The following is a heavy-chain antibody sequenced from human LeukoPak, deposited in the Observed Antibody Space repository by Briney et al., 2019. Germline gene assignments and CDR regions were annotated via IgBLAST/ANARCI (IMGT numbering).Heavy chain of an antibody. Sequence: PGGSLRLSCAASGFAFSSYAMSWVRQAPGKGLEWVSAISGSGGSTYYADSVKGRFTISRDNSKNTLYLQMNSLRAEDTAVYYCAKSYGSGTVQIDYWGQGTLVTVSS. CDR2: ISGSGGST. CDR1: GFAFSSYA. V-gene: IGHV3-23*01. D-gene: IGHD3-10*01. J-gene: IGHJ4*02. CDR3: AKSYGSGTVQIDY.